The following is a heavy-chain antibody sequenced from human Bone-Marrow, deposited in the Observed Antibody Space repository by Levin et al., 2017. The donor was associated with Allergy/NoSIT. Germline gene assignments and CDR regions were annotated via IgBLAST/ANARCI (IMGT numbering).Heavy chain of an antibody. J-gene: IGHJ4*02. CDR3: AKGGVKQAYSFDS. Sequence: GGSLRLSCAASEFTSSMSWFRQAPGKGLEWVAAISVTSSYIFHADSVKGRFTVSRDNSKNTLYLQMNNLRLEDTAVYYCAKGGVKQAYSFDSLGQGTLVTVSS. CDR2: ISVTSSYI. CDR1: EFTSS. V-gene: IGHV3-23*01.